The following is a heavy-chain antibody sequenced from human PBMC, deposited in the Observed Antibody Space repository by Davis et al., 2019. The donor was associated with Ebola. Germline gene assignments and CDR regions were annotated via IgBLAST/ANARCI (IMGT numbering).Heavy chain of an antibody. CDR2: IKQDGSEK. V-gene: IGHV3-7*01. CDR3: ASKGGMDV. J-gene: IGHJ6*02. Sequence: PGGSLRLSCAASGFTFSSYSMNWVRQAPGKGLEWVANIKQDGSEKYYVDSVKGRFTISRDNAKNSLYLQMNSLRAEDTAVYYCASKGGMDVWGQGTTVTVSS. CDR1: GFTFSSYS.